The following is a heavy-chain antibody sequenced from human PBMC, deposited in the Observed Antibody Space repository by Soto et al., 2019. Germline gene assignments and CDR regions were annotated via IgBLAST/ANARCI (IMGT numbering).Heavy chain of an antibody. CDR3: VLWGTATVAFDI. J-gene: IGHJ3*02. Sequence: QVQVVESGGGVVQPGRSLRLSCAASGFTFSIYAMHWVRQAPGKGLEWLASISHDGNNRYYAGSVRGRFTISRDNSRNTLYLQMNGLRRDDTAVYSCVLWGTATVAFDIWGQGTMVTVSS. CDR2: ISHDGNNR. D-gene: IGHD1-7*01. CDR1: GFTFSIYA. V-gene: IGHV3-30-3*01.